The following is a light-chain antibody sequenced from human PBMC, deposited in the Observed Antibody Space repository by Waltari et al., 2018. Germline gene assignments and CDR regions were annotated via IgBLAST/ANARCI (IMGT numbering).Light chain of an antibody. CDR3: QSYDSRLSAV. V-gene: IGLV1-40*01. CDR2: AYS. Sequence: QSVLTQPPSVSGAPGQSVTISCTGSSSNIGAGSDAHWYHQPPGGAPKLLIYAYSSRPAGVPDRFYGSKSGSSASLAINGLQSDDEGDYYCQSYDSRLSAVFGGGTRLSVL. J-gene: IGLJ3*02. CDR1: SSNIGAGSD.